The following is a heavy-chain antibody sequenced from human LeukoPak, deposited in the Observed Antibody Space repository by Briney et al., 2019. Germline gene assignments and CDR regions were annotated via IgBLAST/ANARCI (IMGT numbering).Heavy chain of an antibody. Sequence: GGSLRLSCAASGFTFSSYGMHWVRQAPGKGLEWVAVISYDGSNKYYADSVKGRFTISGDNSKNTLYLQMNSLRAEDTAVYYCAKGLVWFGESSAFDIWGQGTMVTVSS. V-gene: IGHV3-30*18. CDR2: ISYDGSNK. D-gene: IGHD3-10*01. CDR3: AKGLVWFGESSAFDI. J-gene: IGHJ3*02. CDR1: GFTFSSYG.